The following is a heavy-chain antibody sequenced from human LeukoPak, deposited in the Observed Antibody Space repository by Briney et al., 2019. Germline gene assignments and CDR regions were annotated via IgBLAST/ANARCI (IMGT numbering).Heavy chain of an antibody. CDR2: IWYDGSNK. CDR1: GFTFGSYG. D-gene: IGHD3-22*01. CDR3: AKDRLFSRYYYDSSGYYAVDY. J-gene: IGHJ4*02. V-gene: IGHV3-33*06. Sequence: GGSLRLSCAASGFTFGSYGMHWVRQAPGKGLEWVAVIWYDGSNKYYADSVKGRFTISRDNSKNTLYLQMNSLRAGDTAVYYCAKDRLFSRYYYDSSGYYAVDYWGQGTLVTVSS.